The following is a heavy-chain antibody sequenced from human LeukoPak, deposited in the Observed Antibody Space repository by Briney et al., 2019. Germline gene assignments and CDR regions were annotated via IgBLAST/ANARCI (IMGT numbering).Heavy chain of an antibody. CDR3: ARDLAATDAFDI. Sequence: GASVKVSCKASGGTFSSYTISWVRQAPGQGLEWMGRIIPILGIANYAQKFQGRVTITADKSTSTAYMKLSSLRSEDTAMYYCARDLAATDAFDIWGQGTMVTVSS. CDR2: IIPILGIA. J-gene: IGHJ3*02. CDR1: GGTFSSYT. V-gene: IGHV1-69*04. D-gene: IGHD2-15*01.